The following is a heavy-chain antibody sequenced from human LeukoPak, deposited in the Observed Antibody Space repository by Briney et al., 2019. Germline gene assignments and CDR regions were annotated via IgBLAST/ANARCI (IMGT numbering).Heavy chain of an antibody. J-gene: IGHJ4*02. CDR3: ARAYHQDCGGDCYDY. Sequence: GGSLRLSCAASGFTFSSYAMHWVRQAPGMGLEWVAVISYDGSNKYYADSVKGRFTISRDNSKNTLYLQMNSLRAEDTAVYYCARAYHQDCGGDCYDYWGQGTLVTVSS. CDR2: ISYDGSNK. V-gene: IGHV3-30*14. D-gene: IGHD2-21*01. CDR1: GFTFSSYA.